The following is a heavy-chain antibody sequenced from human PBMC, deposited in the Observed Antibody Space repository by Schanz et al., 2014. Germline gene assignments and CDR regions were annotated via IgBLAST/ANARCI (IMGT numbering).Heavy chain of an antibody. CDR3: ARGASRDYFAMDV. J-gene: IGHJ6*02. V-gene: IGHV3-33*01. Sequence: LVESGGGVVQPGRSLRLSCAASGFTFSSYGMHWVRQVPGKGLEWVAVVCYDGSKKYYADSVKGRFTISRDTAKNTVFLQMNNLRAEDTAVYYCARGASRDYFAMDVWGQGTTVTVSS. CDR1: GFTFSSYG. CDR2: VCYDGSKK.